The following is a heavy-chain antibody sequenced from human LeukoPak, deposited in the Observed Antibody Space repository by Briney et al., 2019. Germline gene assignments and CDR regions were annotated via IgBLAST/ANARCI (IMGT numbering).Heavy chain of an antibody. CDR2: IWYDGSNK. CDR1: GFTFSSYG. Sequence: PGRSLRLSCAASGFTFSSYGMHWVRQAPGKGLEWVAVIWYDGSNKYYADSVKGRFTISRDNSKNTLYLQMNSLRAEDTAAYYCAMSIQVWKFDYWGQGTLVTVSS. D-gene: IGHD5-18*01. CDR3: AMSIQVWKFDY. V-gene: IGHV3-33*01. J-gene: IGHJ4*02.